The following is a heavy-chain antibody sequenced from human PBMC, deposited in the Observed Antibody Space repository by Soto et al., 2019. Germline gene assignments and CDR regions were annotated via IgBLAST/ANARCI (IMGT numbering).Heavy chain of an antibody. D-gene: IGHD2-2*01. V-gene: IGHV1-8*02. CDR2: MNPNSGNT. CDR1: GYTFTSYD. CDR3: AREGPPLAYCSSTSFYQIDAFDI. Sequence: ASVKVSCKASGYTFTSYDINWVRQATGQGLEWMGWMNPNSGNTGYAQKFQGRVTMTRNTSISTAYMELSSLRSEDTAVYYCAREGPPLAYCSSTSFYQIDAFDIWGQGTMVTVSS. J-gene: IGHJ3*02.